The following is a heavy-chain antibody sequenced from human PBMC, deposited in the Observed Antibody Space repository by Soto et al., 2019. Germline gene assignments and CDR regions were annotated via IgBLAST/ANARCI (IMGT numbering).Heavy chain of an antibody. CDR2: IWYDGSNK. Sequence: GGSLRLSCAASGFTFSSYGMHWVRQAPGKGLEWVAVIWYDGSNKYFADSVKGRFTISRDNSKNTLYLQMNSLRAEDTAVYYCARDRARYSSGWYDFSGCDYWGQGTLVTVSS. CDR1: GFTFSSYG. V-gene: IGHV3-33*01. D-gene: IGHD6-19*01. J-gene: IGHJ4*02. CDR3: ARDRARYSSGWYDFSGCDY.